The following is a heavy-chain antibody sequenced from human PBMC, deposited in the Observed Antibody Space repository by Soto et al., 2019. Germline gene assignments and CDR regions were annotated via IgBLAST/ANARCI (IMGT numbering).Heavy chain of an antibody. V-gene: IGHV3-23*01. CDR2: SSGSGGGT. J-gene: IGHJ4*02. D-gene: IGHD6-13*01. CDR3: VKVWIAAAGTIGTFDH. CDR1: GFNFTNYA. Sequence: GGSLRLSCAVSGFNFTNYAMSWVRQAPGKGLEWVSTSSGSGGGTYYADSVKGRFTISRDNSKNTLYLQMDSLRAEDTAVYYCVKVWIAAAGTIGTFDHWGQGTLVTVSS.